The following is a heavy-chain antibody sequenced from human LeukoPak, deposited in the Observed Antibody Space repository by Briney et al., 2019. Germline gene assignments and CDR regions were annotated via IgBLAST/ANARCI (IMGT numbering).Heavy chain of an antibody. Sequence: GGSLRLSCAASGFTFSSYEMNWVRQAPGKGLEWVSYISSSGSTIYYADSVKGRFTISRDNAKNSLYLQMNSLRAEDTAVYYCARVYRPEYGQQTDYWGQGTLVTVSS. CDR3: ARVYRPEYGQQTDY. J-gene: IGHJ4*02. D-gene: IGHD6-13*01. V-gene: IGHV3-48*03. CDR1: GFTFSSYE. CDR2: ISSSGSTI.